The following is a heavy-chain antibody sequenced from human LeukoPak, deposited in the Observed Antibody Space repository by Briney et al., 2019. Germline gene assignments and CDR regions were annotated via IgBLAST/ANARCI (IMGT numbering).Heavy chain of an antibody. CDR2: ISGSGGST. V-gene: IGHV3-23*01. J-gene: IGHJ4*02. CDR3: ARSYYDILTGYYDPDY. Sequence: PGGSLRLSCAASGFTFSSYAMSWVRQAPGKGLEWVSAISGSGGSTYYADSVKGRFTISRDNSKNTLYLQMNSLRAEGTAVYYCARSYYDILTGYYDPDYWGQGTLVTVSS. D-gene: IGHD3-9*01. CDR1: GFTFSSYA.